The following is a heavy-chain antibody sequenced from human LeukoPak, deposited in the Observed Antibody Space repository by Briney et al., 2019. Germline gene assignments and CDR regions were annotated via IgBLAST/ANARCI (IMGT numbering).Heavy chain of an antibody. CDR3: ARTNPGGPATFDY. Sequence: SETLSLTCAVYGGSFSGYYWSWIRQPPGKGLEWIGEINHSGSTNYNPSLKSRVTISVDTSKYQFSLKPSSVTAADTAVYYCARTNPGGPATFDYWGQGTLVTVSS. V-gene: IGHV4-34*01. J-gene: IGHJ4*02. CDR2: INHSGST. D-gene: IGHD2-8*02. CDR1: GGSFSGYY.